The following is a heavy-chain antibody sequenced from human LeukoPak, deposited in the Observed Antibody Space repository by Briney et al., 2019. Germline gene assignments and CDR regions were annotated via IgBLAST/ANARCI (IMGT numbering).Heavy chain of an antibody. J-gene: IGHJ4*02. Sequence: ASVKVSCKASGYTFTSYAMHWVRQAPGQRLEWMGWINAGNGNTKYSQKFQGRVTITRDTSATTVYMELSSLRSEETHVYYCARISSSWSSCDYWGQGTLVTVS. D-gene: IGHD6-13*01. CDR1: GYTFTSYA. CDR2: INAGNGNT. CDR3: ARISSSWSSCDY. V-gene: IGHV1-3*01.